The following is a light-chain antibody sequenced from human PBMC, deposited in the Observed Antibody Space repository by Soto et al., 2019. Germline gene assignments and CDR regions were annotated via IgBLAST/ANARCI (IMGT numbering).Light chain of an antibody. CDR1: HGISSY. CDR2: AAS. J-gene: IGKJ1*01. Sequence: DIQLPQSPSFLSASVGDRVTITCRASHGISSYLAWYQQKPGKAPKLLIYAASTLQSGVPSRFSGSGSGTEFTLTTSSLQPEDFATYYCHQLISYPWTFGQGTKVEIK. CDR3: HQLISYPWT. V-gene: IGKV1-9*01.